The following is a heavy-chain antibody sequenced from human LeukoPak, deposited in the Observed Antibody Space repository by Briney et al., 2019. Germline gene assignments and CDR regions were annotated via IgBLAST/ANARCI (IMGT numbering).Heavy chain of an antibody. J-gene: IGHJ6*02. CDR3: ARNTGIVAAGATDV. CDR1: GYTFTSYG. Sequence: RASVKVSCKASGYTFTSYGISWVRQAPGQGLEWMGWISAYNGNTNYAQKLQGRVTMTTDTSTSTAYMELRSLRSDDTAVYYCARNTGIVAAGATDVWGQGTTVTVSS. D-gene: IGHD6-13*01. V-gene: IGHV1-18*01. CDR2: ISAYNGNT.